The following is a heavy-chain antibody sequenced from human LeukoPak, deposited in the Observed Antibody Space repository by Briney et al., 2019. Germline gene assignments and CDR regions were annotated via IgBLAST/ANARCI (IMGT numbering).Heavy chain of an antibody. CDR2: IYYSGNT. J-gene: IGHJ3*02. CDR3: ARSYCGGGSCGAFDI. D-gene: IGHD2-15*01. V-gene: IGHV4-59*01. CDR1: GGSISSYY. Sequence: PSETLSLTCTVSGGSISSYYWSWIRQPPGKGLEWIGYIYYSGNTNYNPSLKSRVTISVDTSKNQFSLRLSSVTAADTAVYYCARSYCGGGSCGAFDIWSQGTMVTVSS.